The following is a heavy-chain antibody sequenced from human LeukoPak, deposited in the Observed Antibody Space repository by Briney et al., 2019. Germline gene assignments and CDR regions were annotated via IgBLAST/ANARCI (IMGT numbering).Heavy chain of an antibody. Sequence: SETLSLTCTVSGGSISRYYWSWIRQPPGKGLEWIGYLYYSGSTNYNPSLKSRLTISVDTSKNQFSLRLSSVTAADTAVYYCASTTRVAPDGRAEYFQHWGQGTLGIVSS. D-gene: IGHD5-12*01. CDR2: LYYSGST. CDR1: GGSISRYY. V-gene: IGHV4-59*12. J-gene: IGHJ1*01. CDR3: ASTTRVAPDGRAEYFQH.